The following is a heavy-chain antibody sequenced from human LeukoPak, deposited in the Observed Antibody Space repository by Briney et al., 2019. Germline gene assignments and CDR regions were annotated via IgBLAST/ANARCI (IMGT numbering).Heavy chain of an antibody. CDR2: ISSSSTI. D-gene: IGHD4-17*01. J-gene: IGHJ6*02. V-gene: IGHV3-48*04. Sequence: GGSLRLSCAASGFTFSSYSMNWVRQAPGKGLEWVSYISSSSTIYYADSVRGRFTISRDNAKNSLYLQMNSLRAEDTALYYCAKDIGDYGDSLPYYYYYGMDVWGQGTTVTVSS. CDR1: GFTFSSYS. CDR3: AKDIGDYGDSLPYYYYYGMDV.